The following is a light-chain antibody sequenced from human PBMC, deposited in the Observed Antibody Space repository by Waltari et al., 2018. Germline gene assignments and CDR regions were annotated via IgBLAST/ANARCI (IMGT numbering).Light chain of an antibody. Sequence: DIVMTQSPDFLAVSLGERATINCKSSQSVLYSANNKDYLAWYQQKPGQPPKLLIYWASTRESGVPDRFSGSGSGKDFTLTISSLQAEDVAVYYCQQYYGVPLTFGGGTKVEIK. CDR2: WAS. CDR3: QQYYGVPLT. CDR1: QSVLYSANNKDY. V-gene: IGKV4-1*01. J-gene: IGKJ4*01.